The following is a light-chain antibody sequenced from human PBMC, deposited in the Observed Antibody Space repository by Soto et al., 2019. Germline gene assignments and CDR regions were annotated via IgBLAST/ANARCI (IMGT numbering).Light chain of an antibody. V-gene: IGKV3-20*01. CDR3: QRYGSSSLS. CDR2: GAS. J-gene: IGKJ4*01. Sequence: EIVLTQSPGTLSLSPGERATLFCRARLSLSSTSLAWYQQRPGQAPRLLIFGASNRATGIPARFRGSGSVTDFTLTISRLEPGDCAVYYCQRYGSSSLSFGGGTRVEI. CDR1: LSLSSTS.